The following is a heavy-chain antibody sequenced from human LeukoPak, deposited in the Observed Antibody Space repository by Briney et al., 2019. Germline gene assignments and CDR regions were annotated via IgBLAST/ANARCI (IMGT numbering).Heavy chain of an antibody. D-gene: IGHD6-19*01. CDR3: AKVRDTRDWYKDAFDV. CDR1: GGSISSGGYY. V-gene: IGHV3-23*01. Sequence: PSETLSLTCTVSGGSISSGGYYWSWVRQAPGKGLEWVSAITGTGGSTYYVASVKGRFTVSRDNSRNTLYLQMSSLRAEDSAMYYCAKVRDTRDWYKDAFDVWGQGTRVTVSS. J-gene: IGHJ3*01. CDR2: ITGTGGST.